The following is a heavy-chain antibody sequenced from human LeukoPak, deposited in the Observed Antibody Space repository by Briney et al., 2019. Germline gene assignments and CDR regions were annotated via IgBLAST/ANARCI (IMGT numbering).Heavy chain of an antibody. D-gene: IGHD2-15*01. CDR1: GGSISSYY. V-gene: IGHV4-59*08. CDR2: IYYSGST. CDR3: ARLNCSGGSCYPYYYYYYMDV. J-gene: IGHJ6*03. Sequence: SETLSLTCTVSGGSISSYYWSWIRQPPGKGPEWIGHIYYSGSTNYNPSLKSRVTISVDTSKNQFSLKLSSVTAADTAVYYCARLNCSGGSCYPYYYYYYMDVWGKGTTVTVSS.